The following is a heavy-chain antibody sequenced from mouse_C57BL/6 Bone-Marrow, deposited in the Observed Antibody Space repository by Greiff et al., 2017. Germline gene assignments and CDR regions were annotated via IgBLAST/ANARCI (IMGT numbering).Heavy chain of an antibody. CDR3: ARYITTVVPYYFDY. CDR2: IYPGSGST. V-gene: IGHV1-55*01. Sequence: VQLQQSGAELVKPGASVKMSCKASGYTFTSYWITWVKQRPGQGLEWIGDIYPGSGSTNYNEKFKSKATLTVDTSSSTAYMQLSSLTSEDSAVYYCARYITTVVPYYFDYWGQGTTLTVSS. J-gene: IGHJ2*01. D-gene: IGHD1-1*01. CDR1: GYTFTSYW.